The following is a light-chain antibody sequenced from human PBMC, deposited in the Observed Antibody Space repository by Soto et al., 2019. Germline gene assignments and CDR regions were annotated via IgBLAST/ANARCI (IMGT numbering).Light chain of an antibody. J-gene: IGKJ1*01. CDR2: TAS. CDR1: QNIDYW. V-gene: IGKV1-5*03. Sequence: DIQMTQSPSTLSASVGDRVTITCRASQNIDYWLAWYQQKPGRAPKLLIYTASSLESGVPSRFSGSGSGTEFTLTISSLQPDDFATYYCHQYTTFWTFGQGTKVEIK. CDR3: HQYTTFWT.